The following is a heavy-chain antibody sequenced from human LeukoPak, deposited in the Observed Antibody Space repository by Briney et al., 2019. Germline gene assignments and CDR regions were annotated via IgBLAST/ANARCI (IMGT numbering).Heavy chain of an antibody. D-gene: IGHD2-15*01. CDR3: ARVRWELLLIDY. J-gene: IGHJ4*02. CDR2: ISYDGSNK. V-gene: IGHV3-30-3*01. Sequence: GGSLRLSCAASGFTFSSYAMHWVRQAPGKGLEWVAVISYDGSNKYYADSVKGRFTISRDNSKNTLYLQVNSLRAEDTAVYHCARVRWELLLIDYWGQGTLVTVSS. CDR1: GFTFSSYA.